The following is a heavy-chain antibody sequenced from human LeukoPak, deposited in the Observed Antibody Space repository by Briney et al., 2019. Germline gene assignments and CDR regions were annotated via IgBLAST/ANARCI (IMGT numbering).Heavy chain of an antibody. V-gene: IGHV1-24*01. J-gene: IGHJ3*02. D-gene: IGHD4/OR15-4a*01. CDR1: GYTLTQLS. CDR2: FDPEDGET. CDR3: ATTGSGQDPRRYGGLGI. Sequence: ASVKVSCKVSGYTLTQLSMHWVRQAPGKGLEWMGGFDPEDGETIYAQQLQGRVTMTEHTSTDTAYMELSSLRSGDTAVYYCATTGSGQDPRRYGGLGIWGQGTMVTVSS.